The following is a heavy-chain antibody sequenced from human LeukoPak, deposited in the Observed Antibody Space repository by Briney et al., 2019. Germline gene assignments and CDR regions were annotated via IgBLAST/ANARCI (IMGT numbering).Heavy chain of an antibody. V-gene: IGHV3-74*01. D-gene: IGHD3-10*01. J-gene: IGHJ4*02. Sequence: GGSLRLSCAASGFTFSSYWMHWVRQVPGKGLVWVSRINEEGTFTNYADSVKGRFTTSRDNAKNTVYLQMNSLRVEDTAVYYCAKDQLAHYYGSGSYYGYWGQGTLVTVSS. CDR2: INEEGTFT. CDR3: AKDQLAHYYGSGSYYGY. CDR1: GFTFSSYW.